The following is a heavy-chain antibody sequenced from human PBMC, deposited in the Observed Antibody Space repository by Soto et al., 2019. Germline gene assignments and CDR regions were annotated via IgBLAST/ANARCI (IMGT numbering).Heavy chain of an antibody. D-gene: IGHD3-22*01. Sequence: QVQLVQSGAEVKKPGASVKVSCKASGYTFTSYDINWVRQATGQGLEWMGWMNPNSGNTGYAQKYQGRVTMPRNTSISKAYMELSSLRSEDTAVYYCARVIYDSSGYYNWFDPWGQGTLVTVAS. CDR3: ARVIYDSSGYYNWFDP. J-gene: IGHJ5*02. CDR1: GYTFTSYD. V-gene: IGHV1-8*01. CDR2: MNPNSGNT.